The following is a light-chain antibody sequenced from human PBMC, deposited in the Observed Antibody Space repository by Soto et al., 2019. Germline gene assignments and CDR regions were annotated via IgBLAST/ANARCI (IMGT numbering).Light chain of an antibody. CDR1: QSVTSKY. CDR3: QHYANSPPLYT. J-gene: IGKJ2*01. CDR2: GAS. Sequence: EIVLTQSPGTLSLSPGERATLSCRASQSVTSKYLVWYQQKPGQAPRLLIYGASTRATGIPDRFNGRGSGTDFTLTITGLELEDFAVYFCQHYANSPPLYTFGQGTQLEIK. V-gene: IGKV3-20*01.